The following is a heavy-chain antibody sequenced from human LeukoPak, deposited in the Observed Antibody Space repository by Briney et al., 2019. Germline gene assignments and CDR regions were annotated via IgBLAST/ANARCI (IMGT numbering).Heavy chain of an antibody. CDR2: INTGNGNT. Sequence: ASVKVSCEASGYTFTSYVMHWVRQAPGQRLEWMGWINTGNGNTKYSQMFQGRVTITRDTSASTAYMELSSLRSEDTAVYYCAYCSSWSNFDYWGQGTLVTVSS. V-gene: IGHV1-3*04. D-gene: IGHD6-13*01. J-gene: IGHJ4*02. CDR3: AYCSSWSNFDY. CDR1: GYTFTSYV.